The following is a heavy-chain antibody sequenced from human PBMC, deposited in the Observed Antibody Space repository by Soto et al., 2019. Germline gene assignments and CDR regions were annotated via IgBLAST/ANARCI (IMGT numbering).Heavy chain of an antibody. CDR1: GGSISSGGYY. V-gene: IGHV4-31*03. Sequence: SETLSLTCTVSGGSISSGGYYLSWIRQHPGKGLEWIGYIYYSGSTYYNPSLKSRVTISVDTSKNQFSLKLSSVTAADTAVYYCARAVEIFGGPDAFDIWGQGTMVTVSS. D-gene: IGHD3-3*01. CDR2: IYYSGST. J-gene: IGHJ3*02. CDR3: ARAVEIFGGPDAFDI.